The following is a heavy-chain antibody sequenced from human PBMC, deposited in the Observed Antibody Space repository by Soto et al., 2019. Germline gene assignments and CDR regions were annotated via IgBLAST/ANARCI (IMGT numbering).Heavy chain of an antibody. CDR3: ARDFMGGAAGQYYYYYGMAV. Sequence: PSETLSLTCTVSGGSISSGGYYWSWIRQHPGKGLEWIGYIYYSGSTYYNPSLKSRVTMSVDTSKNQFSLKLSSVTAADTAVYYCARDFMGGAAGQYYYYYGMAVWGQGTTVTVSS. V-gene: IGHV4-31*03. CDR1: GGSISSGGYY. CDR2: IYYSGST. D-gene: IGHD6-13*01. J-gene: IGHJ6*02.